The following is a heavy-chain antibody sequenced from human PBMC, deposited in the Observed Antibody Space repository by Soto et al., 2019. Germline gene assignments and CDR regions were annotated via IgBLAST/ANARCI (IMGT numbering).Heavy chain of an antibody. CDR3: SSGSTYSVLDV. Sequence: GGSLILSCAASGFTFNSYDMHWVRQVTGKGLEWVSAIGTAGAPYYPGSVKGRFTISRENAKNSLYLQMNSLRDGDTAGYDGSSGSTYSVLDVRGQGTTVT. V-gene: IGHV3-13*05. J-gene: IGHJ6*02. CDR2: IGTAGAP. CDR1: GFTFNSYD.